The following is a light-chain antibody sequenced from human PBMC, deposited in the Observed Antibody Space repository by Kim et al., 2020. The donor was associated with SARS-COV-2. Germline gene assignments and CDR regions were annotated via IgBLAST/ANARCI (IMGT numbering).Light chain of an antibody. CDR1: QSVASNH. CDR2: GTS. V-gene: IGKV3-20*01. J-gene: IGKJ2*01. CDR3: QQYDRPPYT. Sequence: EIVLTQSPGTLSLSPGDRATLSCRASQSVASNHLAWFQQKPGQAPRLLIYGTSSRAPAIPDRFSASGSGTDFTLTISRLEPEDFAIYYCQQYDRPPYTFGQGTKLEI.